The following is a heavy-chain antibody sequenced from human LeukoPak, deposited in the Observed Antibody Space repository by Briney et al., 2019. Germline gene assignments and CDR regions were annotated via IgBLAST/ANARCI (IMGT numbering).Heavy chain of an antibody. Sequence: GGSLRLSCAASGFTFSSYGMSWVRQAPGKGLEWVSAISGSGGSTYYADSVKGRFTISRDNSKNTLYLQMNSPRAEDTAVYYCAKRCTRQLLQGYYFDCWGQGTLVTVSS. CDR3: AKRCTRQLLQGYYFDC. CDR1: GFTFSSYG. V-gene: IGHV3-23*01. J-gene: IGHJ4*02. D-gene: IGHD2-15*01. CDR2: ISGSGGST.